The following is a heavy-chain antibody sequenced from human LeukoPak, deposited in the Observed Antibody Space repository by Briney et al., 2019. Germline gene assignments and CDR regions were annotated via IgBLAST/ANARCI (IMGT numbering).Heavy chain of an antibody. CDR3: ARDAGEWELREFDY. D-gene: IGHD1-26*01. J-gene: IGHJ4*02. CDR2: ISGGST. CDR1: GFTVSSNE. V-gene: IGHV3-38-3*01. Sequence: GGSLRLSCAASGFTVSSNEMSWVRQAPGKGLEWVSSISGGSTYYADSRKGRFTISRDNAKNSLYLQMNSLRAEDTAVYYCARDAGEWELREFDYWGQGTLVTVSS.